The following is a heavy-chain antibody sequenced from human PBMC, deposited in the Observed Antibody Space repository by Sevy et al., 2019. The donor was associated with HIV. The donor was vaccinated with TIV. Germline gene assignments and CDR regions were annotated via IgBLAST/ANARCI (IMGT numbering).Heavy chain of an antibody. D-gene: IGHD3-22*01. J-gene: IGHJ4*02. V-gene: IGHV3-73*01. CDR2: IRSKANSYAT. CDR3: TRQATMIDY. CDR1: GFTFSGSA. Sequence: GGSLRLSCAASGFTFSGSAMHWVRQASGKGLEWVGRIRSKANSYATAYAASVKGRFTISRDDSKNTAYLQMNSLKTEETAVYYCTRQATMIDYWGQGTLVTVSS.